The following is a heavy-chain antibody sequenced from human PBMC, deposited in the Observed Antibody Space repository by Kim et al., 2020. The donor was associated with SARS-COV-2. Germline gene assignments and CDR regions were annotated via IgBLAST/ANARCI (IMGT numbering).Heavy chain of an antibody. Sequence: ADSVKGRFTIARDNSKNTLYLKMNSLRAEDTAVYYCAREDNWNYVGYFDYWGQGTLVTVSS. V-gene: IGHV3-30*01. D-gene: IGHD1-7*01. J-gene: IGHJ4*02. CDR3: AREDNWNYVGYFDY.